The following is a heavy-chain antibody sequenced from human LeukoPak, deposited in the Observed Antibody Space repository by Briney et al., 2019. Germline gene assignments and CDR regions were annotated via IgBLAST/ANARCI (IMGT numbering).Heavy chain of an antibody. D-gene: IGHD2-15*01. V-gene: IGHV3-21*01. J-gene: IGHJ4*02. CDR1: GFTFSSYS. CDR3: ARAAYCSGGSCLNDY. CDR2: ISSSSSYI. Sequence: GGSLRLSCAASGFTFSSYSMNWVRQAPGKGLEWVSSISSSSSYIYYADSVKGRFTISRDNAENSLYLQMNSLRAEDTAVYYCARAAYCSGGSCLNDYWGQGTLVTVSS.